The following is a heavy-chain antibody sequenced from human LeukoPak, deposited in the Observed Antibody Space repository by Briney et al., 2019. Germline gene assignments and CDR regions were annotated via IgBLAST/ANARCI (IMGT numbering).Heavy chain of an antibody. D-gene: IGHD1-26*01. CDR1: GGSFSGYY. CDR2: INHSGST. J-gene: IGHJ4*02. V-gene: IGHV4-34*01. Sequence: SETLSLTCAVYGGSFSGYYWSWIRQPPGKGLEGIGEINHSGSTNYNPSLTSRVTISVDTSKNLFSLKLSSVTAADTAVYYCASQYSGSPSDYWGQGTLVTVSS. CDR3: ASQYSGSPSDY.